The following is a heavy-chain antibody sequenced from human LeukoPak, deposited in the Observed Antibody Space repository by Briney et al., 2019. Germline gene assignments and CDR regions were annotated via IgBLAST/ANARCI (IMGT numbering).Heavy chain of an antibody. J-gene: IGHJ4*02. CDR3: ARAMPDCSSTSCYSV. Sequence: SSETLSLTCAVYGGSFSGYYWSWIRQPPGKGLEWIGEINHSGSTNYNPSLKSRVTIPVDTSKNQFSLKLSSVTAADTAVYYCARAMPDCSSTSCYSVWGQGTLVTVSS. CDR2: INHSGST. V-gene: IGHV4-34*01. CDR1: GGSFSGYY. D-gene: IGHD2-2*01.